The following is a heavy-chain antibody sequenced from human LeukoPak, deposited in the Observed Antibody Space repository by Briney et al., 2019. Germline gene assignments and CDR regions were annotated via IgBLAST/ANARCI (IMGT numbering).Heavy chain of an antibody. V-gene: IGHV3-15*01. CDR1: GFTFSNAW. CDR2: IKSKTDGGTT. Sequence: PGGSLRLSCAASGFTFSNAWMSWVRQAPGKGLEWVGRIKSKTDGGTTDYAAPVKGRFTISRDDSKNTLYLQMNSLKTEDTAVYYCTTSYDFWSDYYGSDYWGQGTLVTVSS. D-gene: IGHD3-3*01. CDR3: TTSYDFWSDYYGSDY. J-gene: IGHJ4*02.